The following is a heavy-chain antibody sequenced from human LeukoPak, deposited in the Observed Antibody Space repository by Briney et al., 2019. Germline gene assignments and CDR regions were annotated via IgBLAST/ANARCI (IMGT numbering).Heavy chain of an antibody. CDR1: GYTFTSYA. J-gene: IGHJ4*02. V-gene: IGHV1-69*13. Sequence: SVKVSCKASGYTFTSYAMHWVRQAPGQGLEWMGGIIPIFGTANYAQKFQGRVTITADESTSTAYMELSSLRSEDTAVYYCARGIYDSSGYYPSLWGQGTLVTVSS. D-gene: IGHD3-22*01. CDR3: ARGIYDSSGYYPSL. CDR2: IIPIFGTA.